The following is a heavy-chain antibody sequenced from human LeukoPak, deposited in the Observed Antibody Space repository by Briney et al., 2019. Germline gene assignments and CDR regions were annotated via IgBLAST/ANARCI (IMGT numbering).Heavy chain of an antibody. J-gene: IGHJ6*02. Sequence: ASVRVSFKASGYTFTIYDINWGRQAPGQGREWMGWMNPNSGTTGYAQKFPGRVTMTRNTSISTAYMELSSLRSEDTAVYYCAREPTLWGGGIGMDVWGQGTTVTVSS. D-gene: IGHD3-16*01. CDR2: MNPNSGTT. CDR3: AREPTLWGGGIGMDV. CDR1: GYTFTIYD. V-gene: IGHV1-8*01.